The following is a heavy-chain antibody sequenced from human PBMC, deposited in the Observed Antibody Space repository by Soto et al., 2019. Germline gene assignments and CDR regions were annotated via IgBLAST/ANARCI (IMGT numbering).Heavy chain of an antibody. CDR2: ISGSGGST. CDR1: GFTFSSYA. J-gene: IGHJ6*02. Sequence: QTGGSLRLPCAASGFTFSSYAMSWVRQAPGKGLEWVSAISGSGGSTYYADSVKGRFTISRDNSKNTLYLQMNSLRAEDTAVYYCAKGRAYCSSTSCRVHYYYGMDVWGQGTTVTVSS. D-gene: IGHD2-2*01. CDR3: AKGRAYCSSTSCRVHYYYGMDV. V-gene: IGHV3-23*01.